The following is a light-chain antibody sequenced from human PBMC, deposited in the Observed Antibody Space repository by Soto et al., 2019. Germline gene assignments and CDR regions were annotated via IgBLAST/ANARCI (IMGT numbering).Light chain of an antibody. Sequence: EIVMTQSPATLSVSPGARAPLSCRASQSVSILLAWYQQKPGQAPRLLIYGASSRATGIPDRFSGSGSGTDFSLTISRLEPEDFAVYFCQHYDRTFGQGTKVDI. J-gene: IGKJ1*01. CDR2: GAS. CDR1: QSVSIL. CDR3: QHYDRT. V-gene: IGKV3D-15*01.